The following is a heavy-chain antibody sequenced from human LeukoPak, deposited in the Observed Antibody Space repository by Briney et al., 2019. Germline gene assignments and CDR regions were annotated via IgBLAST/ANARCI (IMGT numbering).Heavy chain of an antibody. CDR2: SSSSGSTI. Sequence: GGSLRLSCAASGFTLSDYYMGWIRQAPGKGLEWVSYSSSSGSTIYYAASVKGRFAISRDNAKNSLYLQMNSLRAEDTAVYYCARRRDFIDYWGQGTLVAVSS. CDR3: ARRRDFIDY. J-gene: IGHJ4*02. V-gene: IGHV3-11*01. CDR1: GFTLSDYY. D-gene: IGHD3/OR15-3a*01.